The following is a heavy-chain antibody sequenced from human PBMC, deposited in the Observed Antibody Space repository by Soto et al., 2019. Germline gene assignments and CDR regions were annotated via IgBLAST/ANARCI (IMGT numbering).Heavy chain of an antibody. CDR3: AKDSSTVTPYSFDY. CDR2: ISGSGSTT. Sequence: EVQLLEPGGGLVQPGGSLRLSCAASGFTFSRYAMSWVRQAPGKGLEWVSAISGSGSTTFFADSVKGRFTISRDNSNNTLYLQMDSLRAEDTAVYYCAKDSSTVTPYSFDYWGQGTLVTVSS. J-gene: IGHJ4*02. CDR1: GFTFSRYA. V-gene: IGHV3-23*01. D-gene: IGHD4-17*01.